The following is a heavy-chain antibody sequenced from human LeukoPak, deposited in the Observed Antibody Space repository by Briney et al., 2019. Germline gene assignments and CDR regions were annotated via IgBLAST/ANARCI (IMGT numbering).Heavy chain of an antibody. D-gene: IGHD6-25*01. V-gene: IGHV4-59*01. CDR3: ASSATNNWLDY. Sequence: PSETLSLTCPVPGGSISSYYWSGIRQPPGKGLELIGYIYYRGSTNYNPSLKSRVTISVDTSKNQFSLKLTSVTAADTAVYYCASSATNNWLDYWGQGTLVTVSS. CDR1: GGSISSYY. CDR2: IYYRGST. J-gene: IGHJ5*01.